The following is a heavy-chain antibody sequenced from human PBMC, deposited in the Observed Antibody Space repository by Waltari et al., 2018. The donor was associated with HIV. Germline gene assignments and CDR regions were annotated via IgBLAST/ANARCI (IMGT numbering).Heavy chain of an antibody. D-gene: IGHD1-7*01. J-gene: IGHJ6*03. CDR3: ARERPMWNYGPGVKYMDV. Sequence: QVQLQQWGAGLLKPSETLSLICAVYGGSFSGYYWTWIRQPPGKGLEWIGETNDRGSTNYNPSLKGRVTMSIDTAKNEFSLKLSSVTAADTAVYYCARERPMWNYGPGVKYMDVWGQGTTVTVSS. CDR1: GGSFSGYY. V-gene: IGHV4-34*01. CDR2: TNDRGST.